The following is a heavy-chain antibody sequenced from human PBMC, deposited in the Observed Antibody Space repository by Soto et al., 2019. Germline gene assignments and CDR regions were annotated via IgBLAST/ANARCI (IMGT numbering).Heavy chain of an antibody. D-gene: IGHD3-10*01. J-gene: IGHJ6*03. V-gene: IGHV3-66*01. CDR1: GFTVSSNY. CDR2: IYSGGST. CDR3: ARDSELTSGAYYYYYMDV. Sequence: GGSLRLSCAASGFTVSSNYMSWVRQAPGKGLEWVSVIYSGGSTYYADSVKGRFTISRDNSKNTLYLQMNSLRAEDTAVYYCARDSELTSGAYYYYYMDVWGKGTTVTVSS.